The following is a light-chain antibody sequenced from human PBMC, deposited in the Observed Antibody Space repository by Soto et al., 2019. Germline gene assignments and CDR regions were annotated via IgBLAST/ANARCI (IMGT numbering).Light chain of an antibody. Sequence: DVVLTQSPLSLSVTLGQPASISCMSSQSLIYSDGNTYLNWFHQRPGQSPRRLIYQVSKRDSGVPDRCSGSGSGTHFTLKISRVESEDVGVYYCMQGSHWPRTFGQGTKVEIK. CDR2: QVS. CDR3: MQGSHWPRT. J-gene: IGKJ1*01. CDR1: QSLIYSDGNTY. V-gene: IGKV2-30*01.